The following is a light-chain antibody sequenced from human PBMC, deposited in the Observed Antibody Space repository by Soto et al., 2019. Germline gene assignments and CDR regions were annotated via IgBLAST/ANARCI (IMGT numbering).Light chain of an antibody. CDR2: DAS. CDR3: QQYENLPT. J-gene: IGKJ5*01. CDR1: QDISNY. Sequence: DIQMTQSPSSLSASVGDRVTITCQASQDISNYLNWYQQKPGKAPKLLIYDASNLETGVPSRLSGSGSGTDFTFTISRLQPEDIATYYCQQYENLPTFGQGTRLEIK. V-gene: IGKV1-33*01.